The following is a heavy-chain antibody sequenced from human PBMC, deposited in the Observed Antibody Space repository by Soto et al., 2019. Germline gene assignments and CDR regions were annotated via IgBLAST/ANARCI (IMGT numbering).Heavy chain of an antibody. CDR2: ISGSGGST. CDR1: GFTFSSYA. V-gene: IGHV3-23*01. CDR3: ANFNTRALYYYDSSGYQFDY. Sequence: GGSLRLSCAASGFTFSSYAMSWVRQAPGKGLEWVSAISGSGGSTYYADSVKGRFTISRDNSKNTLYLQMNSLRAEDTAVYYCANFNTRALYYYDSSGYQFDYWGQGPLVTVAS. D-gene: IGHD3-22*01. J-gene: IGHJ4*02.